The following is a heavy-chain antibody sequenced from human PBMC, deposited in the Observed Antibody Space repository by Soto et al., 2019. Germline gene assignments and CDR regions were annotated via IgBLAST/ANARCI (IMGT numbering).Heavy chain of an antibody. V-gene: IGHV4-39*01. D-gene: IGHD3-3*01. CDR1: GAPTTSRITS. Sequence: QLQLQSSAPGLGNPSGPLPLPCPVPGAPTTSRITSGVGFRQPPGKHLEWIGSSFYRGSTHYNPSLKTRVTISVDTSKNQVSLKLYSVTAADTAVYYCATADGFGVVTPFFEYWGQGILVTVSS. CDR2: SFYRGST. CDR3: ATADGFGVVTPFFEY. J-gene: IGHJ4*02.